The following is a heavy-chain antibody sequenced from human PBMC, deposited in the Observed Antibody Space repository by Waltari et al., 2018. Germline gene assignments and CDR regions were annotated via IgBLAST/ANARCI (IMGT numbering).Heavy chain of an antibody. J-gene: IGHJ4*02. CDR2: IKSKTDGGTI. CDR1: GFTFNNAW. D-gene: IGHD6-19*01. Sequence: EVQLVESGGGLVKPGGSLRLSCAASGFTFNNAWINWVRQAPGKGLEWVGRIKSKTDGGTIDCAAPVKGRFTLSRDDSKNTLFLQMNSLKSEDTAVYYCTTLRQWSFDYWGQGALVTVSS. CDR3: TTLRQWSFDY. V-gene: IGHV3-15*07.